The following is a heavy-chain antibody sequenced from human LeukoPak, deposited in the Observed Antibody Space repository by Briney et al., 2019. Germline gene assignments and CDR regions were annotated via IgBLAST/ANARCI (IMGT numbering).Heavy chain of an antibody. D-gene: IGHD2-15*01. CDR2: ISSSGDNT. V-gene: IGHV3-64D*06. Sequence: HPGGSLRLSCSASGFPFNTYAIHWVRQAPGKGLEYVAGISSSGDNTDFADSAKGRFTISRDNSKSTLFLQMNSPRAEDTAVYFCTRDSALLGVAFDLWGQGTVVTVSS. J-gene: IGHJ3*01. CDR1: GFPFNTYA. CDR3: TRDSALLGVAFDL.